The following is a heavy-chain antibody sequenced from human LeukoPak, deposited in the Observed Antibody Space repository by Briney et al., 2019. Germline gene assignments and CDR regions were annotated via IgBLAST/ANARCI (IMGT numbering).Heavy chain of an antibody. CDR2: IKQDGSEK. J-gene: IGHJ4*02. V-gene: IGHV3-7*01. CDR3: ARGQGYDFWSGYFHY. Sequence: GGSLRLSCAASGFTFRSYWMNWVRQAPGKGLEWVANIKQDGSEKYYVDSVKGRFTISRDNAKNSLYLQMNSLRAEDTAVYYCARGQGYDFWSGYFHYWGQGTLVTVSS. CDR1: GFTFRSYW. D-gene: IGHD3-3*01.